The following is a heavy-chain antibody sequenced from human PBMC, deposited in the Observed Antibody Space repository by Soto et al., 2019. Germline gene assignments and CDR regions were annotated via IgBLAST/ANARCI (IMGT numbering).Heavy chain of an antibody. D-gene: IGHD6-6*01. CDR2: IYYSGST. Sequence: PSETLSLTCTVSGGSISSGGYYWSWIRQHPGKGLEWIGYIYYSGSTYYNPSLKSRVTISVDTSKNQSSLKLSSVTAADTAVYYCARGKSIYFDYWGQGTLVTVS. V-gene: IGHV4-31*03. J-gene: IGHJ4*02. CDR3: ARGKSIYFDY. CDR1: GGSISSGGYY.